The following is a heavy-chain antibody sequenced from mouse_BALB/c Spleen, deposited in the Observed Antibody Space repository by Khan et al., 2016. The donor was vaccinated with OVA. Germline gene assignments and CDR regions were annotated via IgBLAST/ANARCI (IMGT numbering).Heavy chain of an antibody. CDR1: GYAFSNYW. CDR3: GGSGYDFFAY. J-gene: IGHJ3*01. CDR2: IYPGDGHT. D-gene: IGHD2-14*01. Sequence: QVRLQQSGADLVRPGSSMKISCKASGYAFSNYWMNWVKQGPGQGLEWIGQIYPGDGHTNYNGNFKDKAKLTADKSTSTAYMQLSSIASEDSAVYSRGGSGYDFFAYLGQGILVAVA. V-gene: IGHV1-80*01.